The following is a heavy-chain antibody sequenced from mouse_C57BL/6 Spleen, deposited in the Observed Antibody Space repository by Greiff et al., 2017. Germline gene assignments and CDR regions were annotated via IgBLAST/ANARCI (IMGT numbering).Heavy chain of an antibody. CDR1: GYTFTDYE. J-gene: IGHJ3*01. CDR3: TTQLGRRAWFAY. CDR2: IDPETGGT. V-gene: IGHV1-15*01. D-gene: IGHD4-1*02. Sequence: VQLVESGAELVRPGASVTLSCKASGYTFTDYEMHWVKQTPVHGLEWIGAIDPETGGTAYNQKFKGKAILTADKSSSTAYMELRSLTSEDSAVYYCTTQLGRRAWFAYWGQGTLVTVSA.